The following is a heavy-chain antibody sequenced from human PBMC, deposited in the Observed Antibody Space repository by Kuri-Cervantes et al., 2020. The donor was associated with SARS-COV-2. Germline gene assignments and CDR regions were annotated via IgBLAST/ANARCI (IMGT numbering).Heavy chain of an antibody. D-gene: IGHD3-22*01. CDR2: IIPIFGTA. CDR3: ARDYYYDSSGYYYRFDY. CDR1: GGTFSSYA. V-gene: IGHV1-69*06. Sequence: KISCKASGGTFSSYAISWVRQAPGQGLEWMGGIIPIFGTANYAQKFQGRVTITADKSTSTAYMELSSLRSEDTAVYYCARDYYYDSSGYYYRFDYWGQGTLVTDSS. J-gene: IGHJ4*02.